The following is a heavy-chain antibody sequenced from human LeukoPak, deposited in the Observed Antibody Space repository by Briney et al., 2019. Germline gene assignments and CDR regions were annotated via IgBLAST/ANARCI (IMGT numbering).Heavy chain of an antibody. D-gene: IGHD3-22*01. CDR1: GYTFTSYY. J-gene: IGHJ4*02. Sequence: ASVKVSCMASGYTFTSYYMHWVRQAPGQGLEWMGIINPSGGSTSYAQKFQGRVTMTRDTSTSTVYMELSSLRSEDTAVYYCARDTYDSSGYYYFDFDYWGQGTLVTVSS. CDR3: ARDTYDSSGYYYFDFDY. V-gene: IGHV1-46*01. CDR2: INPSGGST.